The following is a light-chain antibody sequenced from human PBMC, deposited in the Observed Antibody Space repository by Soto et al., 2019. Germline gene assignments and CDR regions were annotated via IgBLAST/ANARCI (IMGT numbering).Light chain of an antibody. J-gene: IGKJ5*01. Sequence: EIVMTQSPATLSVSPGERATLSCRASQSLSSDLAWYQQKPGQTPRLLIYGASTRATGIPARFSGTGSGTEFTLTISSLQSEDFAFYYCQQYNNWPPYTFGQGTRLEIK. CDR1: QSLSSD. V-gene: IGKV3-15*01. CDR3: QQYNNWPPYT. CDR2: GAS.